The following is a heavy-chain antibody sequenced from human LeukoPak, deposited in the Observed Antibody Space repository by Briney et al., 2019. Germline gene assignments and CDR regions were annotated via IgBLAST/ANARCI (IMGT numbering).Heavy chain of an antibody. J-gene: IGHJ4*02. CDR1: GFTVSSNY. CDR2: IYSGGST. D-gene: IGHD3-9*01. Sequence: GGSLRLSCAASGFTVSSNYMSWVRQAPGKGLEWVSVIYSGGSTYYADSVKGRFTISRDNSKNTLYLQMNSLRAEDTAVYYCARVHYDILTVDYWGQGTLVTVSS. V-gene: IGHV3-53*01. CDR3: ARVHYDILTVDY.